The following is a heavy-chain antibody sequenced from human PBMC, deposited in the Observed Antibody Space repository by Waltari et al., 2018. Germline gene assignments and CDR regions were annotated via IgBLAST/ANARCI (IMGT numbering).Heavy chain of an antibody. V-gene: IGHV3-53*01. CDR2: MYSDGGA. J-gene: IGHJ4*02. Sequence: EVKLVESGGGLIQPGGSLRLSCAASGFTVNNNYMSWVRQAPGKGRGWVSFMYSDGGAYYADSVKGRFTISRDNSNNTVYLQMDSLRADDTAVYYCATPLTGRAYWGQGTLVTVSS. CDR3: ATPLTGRAY. CDR1: GFTVNNNY.